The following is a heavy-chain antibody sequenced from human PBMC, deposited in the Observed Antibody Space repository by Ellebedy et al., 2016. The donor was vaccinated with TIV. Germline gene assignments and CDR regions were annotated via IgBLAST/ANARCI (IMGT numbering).Heavy chain of an antibody. CDR3: ARDAAGNGGKLDY. J-gene: IGHJ4*02. V-gene: IGHV3-30*14. D-gene: IGHD4-23*01. Sequence: GESLKISCAASGFTFDSYAMHWVRQAPGKGLEWVAVISHDGSSQYYADSVKGRFTISRDSSTNTLYLQMNSLRAEDTAVYYCARDAAGNGGKLDYWGQGALVTVSS. CDR1: GFTFDSYA. CDR2: ISHDGSSQ.